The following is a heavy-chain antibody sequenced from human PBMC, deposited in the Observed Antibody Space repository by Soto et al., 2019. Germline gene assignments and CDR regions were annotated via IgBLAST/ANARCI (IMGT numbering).Heavy chain of an antibody. D-gene: IGHD3-9*01. CDR3: AAHTGLRYFDWNSAGYGFDI. V-gene: IGHV1-46*01. J-gene: IGHJ3*02. Sequence: ASVKVSCKASGYTFTSYYMHWVRQAPGQGLEWMGIINPSGDSTSYAQKFQGRVTMTRDTSTSTVYMELSSLRSEDTAVYYCAAHTGLRYFDWNSAGYGFDIWG. CDR1: GYTFTSYY. CDR2: INPSGDST.